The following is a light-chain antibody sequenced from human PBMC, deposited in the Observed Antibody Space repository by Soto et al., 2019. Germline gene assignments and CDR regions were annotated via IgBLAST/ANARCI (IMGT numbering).Light chain of an antibody. CDR2: KAS. Sequence: DIQMTQSPSTLSASVGDRVTITCRASQSISIWLAWYQQKPGKAPKILIYKASSLESGVPSRFSGSGSGTDFTLTISSLQPEDFATYYCQQYHNYWTFGQGTKVDIK. J-gene: IGKJ1*01. CDR1: QSISIW. CDR3: QQYHNYWT. V-gene: IGKV1-5*03.